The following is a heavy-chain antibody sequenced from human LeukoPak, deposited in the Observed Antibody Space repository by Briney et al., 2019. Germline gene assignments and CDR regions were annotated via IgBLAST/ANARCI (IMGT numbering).Heavy chain of an antibody. CDR2: IYYSGST. Sequence: SETLSLTCTVSGGSISSYYWSWIRQPPGKGLEWIGYIYYSGSTNYNPSLKSRVTISVDTSKNQFSLKLSSVTAADTAVYYCSRGRYTVTSTDAFDIWGQGTKVTVSS. CDR3: SRGRYTVTSTDAFDI. J-gene: IGHJ3*02. CDR1: GGSISSYY. D-gene: IGHD4-17*01. V-gene: IGHV4-59*01.